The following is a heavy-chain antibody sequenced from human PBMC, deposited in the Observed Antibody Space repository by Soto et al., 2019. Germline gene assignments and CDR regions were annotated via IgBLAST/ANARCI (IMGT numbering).Heavy chain of an antibody. J-gene: IGHJ4*02. Sequence: SVKVSCKASGGTFSSYAISWVPQAPGQGLEWMGGLIPIFGTANYAQKFQGRVTITADKSTSNALIELSCLRSEDTAVYYCATATVVGATELDDWGQEPMLTVSA. D-gene: IGHD1-26*01. CDR1: GGTFSSYA. V-gene: IGHV1-69*06. CDR2: LIPIFGTA. CDR3: ATATVVGATELDD.